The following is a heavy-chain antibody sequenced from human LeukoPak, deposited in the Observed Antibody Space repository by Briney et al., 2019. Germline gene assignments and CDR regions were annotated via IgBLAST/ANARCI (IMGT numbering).Heavy chain of an antibody. J-gene: IGHJ6*02. CDR2: IKQDGSEK. Sequence: GGSLRLSCAASGFTFSSYWMSWVRQAPGKGLEWVANIKQDGSEKYYVDSVKGRFTISRDNAKNSLYLQMNSLRAEDTAVYHCARVPVSYCSSTSCYDNYYGMDVWGQGTTVTVSS. V-gene: IGHV3-7*01. D-gene: IGHD2-2*01. CDR1: GFTFSSYW. CDR3: ARVPVSYCSSTSCYDNYYGMDV.